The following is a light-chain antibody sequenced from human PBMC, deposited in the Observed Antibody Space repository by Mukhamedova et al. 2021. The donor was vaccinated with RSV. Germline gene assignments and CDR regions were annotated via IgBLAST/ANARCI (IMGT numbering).Light chain of an antibody. CDR2: EVS. J-gene: IGLJ3*02. V-gene: IGLV2-14*01. Sequence: ISCTGTSSDVGGYNYVSWYQQHPGKAPKLIIYEVSNRPSGVSNRFSGSKSGNTASLTISGLQAEDEADYYCSSYKTSSTCVFGGG. CDR1: SSDVGGYNY. CDR3: SSYKTSSTCV.